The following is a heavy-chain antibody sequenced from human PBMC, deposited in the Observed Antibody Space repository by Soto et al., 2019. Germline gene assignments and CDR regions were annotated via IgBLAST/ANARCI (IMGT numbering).Heavy chain of an antibody. CDR3: ARLLMIRGVISHMDV. CDR2: IYPGDSDT. Sequence: ESLKISCKGSGYSFTNYWIGWVRQMPGKGLEWMGIIYPGDSDTRYSPSFQGQVTISADKSITTAYLQWSSLKASDTAMYYCARLLMIRGVISHMDVWGKGTTVTVSS. CDR1: GYSFTNYW. J-gene: IGHJ6*03. V-gene: IGHV5-51*01. D-gene: IGHD3-10*01.